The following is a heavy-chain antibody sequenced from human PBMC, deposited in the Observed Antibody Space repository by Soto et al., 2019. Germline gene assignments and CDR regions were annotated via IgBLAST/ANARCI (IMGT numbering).Heavy chain of an antibody. CDR2: MNPADSDT. Sequence: PGESLKISCEGSGSTFTNYWIAWVRQMPGKGLEWVGIMNPADSDTRYSPSFQGQVSISADKSINTAYLQWSSLKASDSAMYYCARPDSSGYYVKWGQGTLVTVSS. V-gene: IGHV5-51*01. CDR3: ARPDSSGYYVK. J-gene: IGHJ4*02. D-gene: IGHD3-22*01. CDR1: GSTFTNYW.